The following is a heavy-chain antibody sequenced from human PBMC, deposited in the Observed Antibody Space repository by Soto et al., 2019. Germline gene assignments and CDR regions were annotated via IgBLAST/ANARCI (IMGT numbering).Heavy chain of an antibody. Sequence: EVQLVESGGGLVQPGGSLRLSCAASGFTFSRFWMHWVRQAPGKGLVWVSRINTDGSSTTYADSVKGRFTISRDNAKNTLYLQMDSLRAEDTGVYYCTRDPGAYSSTWSFYFHSWGQGTLVTVSS. J-gene: IGHJ4*02. CDR1: GFTFSRFW. D-gene: IGHD6-13*01. CDR3: TRDPGAYSSTWSFYFHS. CDR2: INTDGSST. V-gene: IGHV3-74*01.